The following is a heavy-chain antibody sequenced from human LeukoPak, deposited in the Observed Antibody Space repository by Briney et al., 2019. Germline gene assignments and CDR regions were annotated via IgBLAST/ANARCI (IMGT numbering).Heavy chain of an antibody. Sequence: GGSLRLSCAASGFTFSSYAMHWVRQAPGKGLEYVSAISSNGGSTYYANSVKGRFTISRDNSKNTLYLQMGSLRSDDTAVYYCARDSDSMDYDSSSSPDYWGQGTLVTVSS. CDR2: ISSNGGST. D-gene: IGHD3-22*01. J-gene: IGHJ4*02. CDR1: GFTFSSYA. CDR3: ARDSDSMDYDSSSSPDY. V-gene: IGHV3-64*01.